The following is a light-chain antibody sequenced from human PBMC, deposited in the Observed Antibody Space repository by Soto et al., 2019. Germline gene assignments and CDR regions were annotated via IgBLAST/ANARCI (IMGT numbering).Light chain of an antibody. V-gene: IGLV2-8*01. Sequence: QSALTQPPSASGSPGQSVTISCTGTSSDVGGYNYVSWYQQHPGKAPKLMIYEVSKRPSGVPDRSSGSKSGNTASLTVAGLQAEDEADYYCSSYPGSTVVFGGGTKLTVL. CDR3: SSYPGSTVV. CDR1: SSDVGGYNY. CDR2: EVS. J-gene: IGLJ2*01.